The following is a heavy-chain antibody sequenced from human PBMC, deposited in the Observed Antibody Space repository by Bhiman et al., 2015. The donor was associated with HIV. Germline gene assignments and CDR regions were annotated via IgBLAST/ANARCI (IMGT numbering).Heavy chain of an antibody. J-gene: IGHJ6*02. CDR1: GFTVSSNY. D-gene: IGHD3-22*01. CDR2: IYSGGST. CDR3: AREKGDSSGYYYRPWYYYGMDV. Sequence: EVQLVESGGGLVQPGGSLRLSCAASGFTVSSNYMSWVRQAPGKGLEWVSIIYSGGSTYYADSVKGRFTISRDNAKNTVYLQMNSLRAEDTAVYYCAREKGDSSGYYYRPWYYYGMDVWGQGTTVTVSS. V-gene: IGHV3-66*01.